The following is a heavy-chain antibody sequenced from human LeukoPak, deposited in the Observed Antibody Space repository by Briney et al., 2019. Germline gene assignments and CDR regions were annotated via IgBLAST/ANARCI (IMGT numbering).Heavy chain of an antibody. CDR3: GMAYYGSSGHLPLAFDI. D-gene: IGHD3-22*01. CDR2: IIPIFGTA. Sequence: SVKVSCKASGGTFSSYAISWVRQAPGQGLEWMGGIIPIFGTANYAQKFQGRVTITTDESTSTAYMELSSLRSEDTAVYYCGMAYYGSSGHLPLAFDIWGQGTMVTVSS. CDR1: GGTFSSYA. J-gene: IGHJ3*02. V-gene: IGHV1-69*05.